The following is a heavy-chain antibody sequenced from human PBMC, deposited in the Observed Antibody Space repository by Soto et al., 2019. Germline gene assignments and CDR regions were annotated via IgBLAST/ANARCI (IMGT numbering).Heavy chain of an antibody. J-gene: IGHJ4*02. D-gene: IGHD6-13*01. Sequence: EVQLLESGGGLVQPGGSLRLSCAASGFTFSSYAMSCVRQARGKGLEWVSAISGSGGSTYYADSVKGRFTISRDNSKNTLYLQMNSLRAEDTAVYYGAKDSDSSSWFFDYWGQGTLVTVSS. CDR2: ISGSGGST. CDR3: AKDSDSSSWFFDY. CDR1: GFTFSSYA. V-gene: IGHV3-23*01.